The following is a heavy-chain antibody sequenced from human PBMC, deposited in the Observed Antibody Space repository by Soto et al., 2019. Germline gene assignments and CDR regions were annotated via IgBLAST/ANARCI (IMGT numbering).Heavy chain of an antibody. CDR3: AKGRGYTYGEPYGMDV. D-gene: IGHD5-18*01. J-gene: IGHJ6*02. CDR2: ISGSGAST. CDR1: GLSFSSYA. Sequence: EVQLLESGGGLVEPGGSLRLSCAASGLSFSSYAMSWVRQAPGKGLEWVSAISGSGASTYYADSAKGRFTISRDNSKNTLYLQMNSLRVDDTAVYYCAKGRGYTYGEPYGMDVWGQGTTVTVSS. V-gene: IGHV3-23*01.